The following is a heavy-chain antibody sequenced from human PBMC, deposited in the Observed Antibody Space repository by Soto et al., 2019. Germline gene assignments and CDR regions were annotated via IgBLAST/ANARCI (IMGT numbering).Heavy chain of an antibody. D-gene: IGHD6-13*01. CDR2: ISVYNGNT. V-gene: IGHV1-18*01. J-gene: IGHJ4*02. CDR3: ARSGSSWNLREFDY. Sequence: QVQLVQSGAEVKKPGASVKVSGKASDYTFTSYGIIWVRQAPGQGLEWIGWISVYNGNTNYAQKFRGRVTMTTDISTTTAYMEMRSLRSDDTAVYYCARSGSSWNLREFDYWGQGTLVTVSS. CDR1: DYTFTSYG.